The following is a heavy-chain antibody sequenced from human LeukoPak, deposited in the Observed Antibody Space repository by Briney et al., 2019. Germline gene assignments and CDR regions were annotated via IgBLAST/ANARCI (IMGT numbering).Heavy chain of an antibody. V-gene: IGHV3-23*01. D-gene: IGHD1-26*01. CDR3: ASGGLVGAYYYYYYMDV. CDR1: GFTVSSND. CDR2: ISGSGGST. Sequence: GGSLRLSCAASGFTVSSNDMSWVRQAPGKGLEWVSAISGSGGSTYYADSVKGRFTISRDNSKNTLYLQMNSLRAEDTAVYYCASGGLVGAYYYYYYMDVWGKGTTVTVSS. J-gene: IGHJ6*03.